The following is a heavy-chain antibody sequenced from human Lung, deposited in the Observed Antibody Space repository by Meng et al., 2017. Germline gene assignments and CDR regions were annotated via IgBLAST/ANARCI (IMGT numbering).Heavy chain of an antibody. J-gene: IGHJ4*02. Sequence: QVQRGESWDEWKKPGASVKVSCKPSGYNFPDCNIHGVRRAPGQGLEWMGRINPKSGDTHYAQKFQARVTMTGDTSISTAYMELSGLRSDDTAMYYCARDEDISAAGKLFGDYWGQGTLVTVSS. V-gene: IGHV1-2*06. CDR3: ARDEDISAAGKLFGDY. CDR2: INPKSGDT. D-gene: IGHD6-25*01. CDR1: GYNFPDCN.